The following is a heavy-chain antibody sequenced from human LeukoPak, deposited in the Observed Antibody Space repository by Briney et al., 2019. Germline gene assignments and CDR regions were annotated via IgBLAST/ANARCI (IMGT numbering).Heavy chain of an antibody. CDR3: GVYGGDWGFEF. J-gene: IGHJ4*02. CDR1: NGFDSYY. Sequence: SETLSLTCAVYNGFDSYYMTIVRQPPGKGLEWVGEITYRGSGNYNPSLKGRATISINVSQRQFSLSLRSVTVADTATYYCGVYGGDWGFEFWGQGAPITVSS. CDR2: ITYRGSG. D-gene: IGHD2-21*02. V-gene: IGHV4-34*01.